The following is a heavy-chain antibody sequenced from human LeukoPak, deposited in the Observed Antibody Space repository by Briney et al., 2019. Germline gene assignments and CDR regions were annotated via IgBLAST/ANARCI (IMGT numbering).Heavy chain of an antibody. CDR2: IYYSGST. D-gene: IGHD5-24*01. Sequence: PSETLSLTCTVSGGSISSSSYYWGWIRQPPGRGLVWIGSIYYSGSTYYNPSLKSRVTISVDTSKNQFSLKLSSVTAADTAVYYCARGRDGYIHGWFDPWGQGTLVTVSS. CDR3: ARGRDGYIHGWFDP. J-gene: IGHJ5*02. V-gene: IGHV4-39*07. CDR1: GGSISSSSYY.